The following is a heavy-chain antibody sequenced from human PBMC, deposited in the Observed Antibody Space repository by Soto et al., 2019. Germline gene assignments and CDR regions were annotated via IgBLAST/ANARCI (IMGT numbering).Heavy chain of an antibody. V-gene: IGHV3-11*01. CDR1: GFTFSDYY. J-gene: IGHJ4*02. D-gene: IGHD3-3*01. CDR3: ARVERGITIFGVVIPPFDY. CDR2: ISSSGSTI. Sequence: PGGSLRLSCAASGFTFSDYYMSWIRQAPGKGLDWVSYISSSGSTIYYADSVKGRFTISRDNAKNSLYLQMNSLRAEDTAVYYCARVERGITIFGVVIPPFDYWGQGTLVTVSS.